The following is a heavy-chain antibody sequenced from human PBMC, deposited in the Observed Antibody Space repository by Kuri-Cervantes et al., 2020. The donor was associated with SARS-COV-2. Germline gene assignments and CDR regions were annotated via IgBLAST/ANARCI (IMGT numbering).Heavy chain of an antibody. CDR1: GGTFSSYA. J-gene: IGHJ3*02. CDR2: MNPNSGNT. Sequence: ASVKVSCKASGGTFSSYAISWVRQATGQGLEWMGWMNPNSGNTGYAQKFQGRVTITRNTSISTAYMELSSLGSEDTAVYYCARGDRNYSSSWYGDAFDIWGQGTMVTVSS. D-gene: IGHD6-13*01. V-gene: IGHV1-8*03. CDR3: ARGDRNYSSSWYGDAFDI.